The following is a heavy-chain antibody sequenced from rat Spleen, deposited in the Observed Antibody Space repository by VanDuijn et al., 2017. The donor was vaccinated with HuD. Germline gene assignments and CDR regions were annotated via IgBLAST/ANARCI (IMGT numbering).Heavy chain of an antibody. D-gene: IGHD1-11*01. V-gene: IGHV5-7*01. Sequence: EVQLVETGGGLVQPGRSLKLSCVVSGFILSDYYMAWVRQAPTKGLEWVATINYDGSSTFYRDYVKARFTISRDNAESTLYLQMDSLRSEDTATYYCARHGYGGYSGSFAYWGQGVMVTVSS. CDR1: GFILSDYY. J-gene: IGHJ2*01. CDR2: INYDGSST. CDR3: ARHGYGGYSGSFAY.